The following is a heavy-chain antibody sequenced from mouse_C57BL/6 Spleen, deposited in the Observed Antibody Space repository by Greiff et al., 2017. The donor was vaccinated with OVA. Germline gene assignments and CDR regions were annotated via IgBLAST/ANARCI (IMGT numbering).Heavy chain of an antibody. CDR2: ISSGSSTI. J-gene: IGHJ4*01. V-gene: IGHV5-17*01. Sequence: EVQLQESGGGLVKPGGSLKLSCAASGFTFSDYGMHWVRQAPEKGLEWVAYISSGSSTIYYADTVKGRFTISRDNAKNTLFLQMTSLRYEDTAMYYCASGAMDYWGQGTSVTVSS. CDR1: GFTFSDYG. CDR3: ASGAMDY.